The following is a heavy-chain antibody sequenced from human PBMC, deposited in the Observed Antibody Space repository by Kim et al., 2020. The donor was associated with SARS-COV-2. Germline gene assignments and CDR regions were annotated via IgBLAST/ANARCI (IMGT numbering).Heavy chain of an antibody. CDR3: ASSIGSLVD. D-gene: IGHD1-26*01. Sequence: GGSLRLSCAASRFSFSIYSMHWVRQAPGRGLEWLSYITGDSRNIYYADSVMGRFTTSRDNDKNSLYLQMDSLRDEDTAVYYCASSIGSLVDWGQGTLVTVSS. CDR1: RFSFSIYS. J-gene: IGHJ4*02. V-gene: IGHV3-48*02. CDR2: ITGDSRNI.